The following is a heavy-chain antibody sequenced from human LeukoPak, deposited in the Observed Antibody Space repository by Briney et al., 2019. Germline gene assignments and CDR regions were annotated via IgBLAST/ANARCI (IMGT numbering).Heavy chain of an antibody. V-gene: IGHV3-74*01. Sequence: GGSLRLSCAASGFTFSNYWMHWVRQAPGEGPVWVSRINSDGSTTTYADSVEGRFTISRDNAENSLYLQMNSLRAEDTAVYYCAIPPLSGTGSSRPLAGVDVWGQGTTVTVSS. CDR2: INSDGSTT. CDR1: GFTFSNYW. CDR3: AIPPLSGTGSSRPLAGVDV. J-gene: IGHJ6*02. D-gene: IGHD3-10*01.